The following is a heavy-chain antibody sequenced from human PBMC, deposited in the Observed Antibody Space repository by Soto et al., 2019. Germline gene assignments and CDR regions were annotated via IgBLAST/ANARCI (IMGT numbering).Heavy chain of an antibody. V-gene: IGHV1-69*01. CDR2: IIPIFGTA. CDR1: GGTFSSYA. Sequence: QVQLVQSGAEVKKPGSSVKVSCKASGGTFSSYAISWVRQAPGQGLEWMGGIIPIFGTANYAQKFQRRVTITADESTSTAYMELSSLRSEDTAVYYCARVHVDIVATTKGVFDYWGQGTLVTVSS. D-gene: IGHD5-12*01. J-gene: IGHJ4*02. CDR3: ARVHVDIVATTKGVFDY.